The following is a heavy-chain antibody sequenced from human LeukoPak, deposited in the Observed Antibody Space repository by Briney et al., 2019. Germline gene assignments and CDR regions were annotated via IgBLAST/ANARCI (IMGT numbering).Heavy chain of an antibody. CDR1: GFTFSSYW. Sequence: GGSLRLSCAASGFTFSSYWMSWVRQAPGKGLEWVANIKQDGSEKYYVDSVKGRFTISRDNAKNSLYLQMNSLRAEDTAVYYCARAISNYVFFDAFDIWGQGTMVTVSS. V-gene: IGHV3-7*03. D-gene: IGHD4-11*01. CDR3: ARAISNYVFFDAFDI. CDR2: IKQDGSEK. J-gene: IGHJ3*02.